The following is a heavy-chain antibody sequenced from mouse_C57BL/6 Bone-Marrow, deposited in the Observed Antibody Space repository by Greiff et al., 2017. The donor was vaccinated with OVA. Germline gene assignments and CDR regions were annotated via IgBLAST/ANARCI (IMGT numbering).Heavy chain of an antibody. CDR3: ARRRDYGSSYCYAMDY. V-gene: IGHV1-18*01. D-gene: IGHD1-1*01. J-gene: IGHJ4*01. CDR1: GYTFTDYN. CDR2: INPNNGGT. Sequence: EVQLVESGPELVKPGASVKIPCKASGYTFTDYNMDWVKQSHGKSLEWIGDINPNNGGTIYNQKFKGKATLTVDKSSSTAYMELRSLTSEDTAVYYCARRRDYGSSYCYAMDYWGQGTSVTVSS.